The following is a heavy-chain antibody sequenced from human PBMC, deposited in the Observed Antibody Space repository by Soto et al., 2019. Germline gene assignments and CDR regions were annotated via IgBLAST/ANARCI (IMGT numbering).Heavy chain of an antibody. CDR1: GGTFSSYA. CDR2: IIPIFGTA. CDR3: AGSVGRVLRLLEWLHGSFFS. D-gene: IGHD3-3*01. J-gene: IGHJ5*02. Sequence: SVKVSCKASGGTFSSYAISWVRQAPGQGLEWMGGIIPIFGTANYAQKFQGRVTITADESTSTAYMELSSLRSEDTAVYYCAGSVGRVLRLLEWLHGSFFSWGQGTLVTVSS. V-gene: IGHV1-69*13.